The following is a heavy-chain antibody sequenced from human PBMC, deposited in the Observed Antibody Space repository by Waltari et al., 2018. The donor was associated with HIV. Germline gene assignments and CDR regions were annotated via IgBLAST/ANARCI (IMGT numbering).Heavy chain of an antibody. V-gene: IGHV1-24*01. D-gene: IGHD1-26*01. Sequence: QVQLLQSGAEVKKPGASVKVSCKVFGYTLTDLSMHWVRQAPGKGLEWMGGFDPEDDETIYAQKFQGRVTMTEDTSTDSAYMELSSLTSEDTAVYYCATGGGTTSIQLYDLDVWGQGTTVTVSS. CDR2: FDPEDDET. CDR1: GYTLTDLS. J-gene: IGHJ6*02. CDR3: ATGGGTTSIQLYDLDV.